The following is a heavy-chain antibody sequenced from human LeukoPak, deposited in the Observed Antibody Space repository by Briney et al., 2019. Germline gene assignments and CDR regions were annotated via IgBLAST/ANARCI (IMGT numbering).Heavy chain of an antibody. CDR1: GFTFSSYA. Sequence: PGGSLRLSCAASGFTFSSYAMSWVRQAPGKGLEWVSAISGSGGSTYYADSVKGRFTISRGNSKNTLYLQMNSLRAEDTAVYYCRVVPAAIDVFDYWGQGTLVTVSS. D-gene: IGHD2-2*02. V-gene: IGHV3-23*01. CDR3: RVVPAAIDVFDY. J-gene: IGHJ4*02. CDR2: ISGSGGST.